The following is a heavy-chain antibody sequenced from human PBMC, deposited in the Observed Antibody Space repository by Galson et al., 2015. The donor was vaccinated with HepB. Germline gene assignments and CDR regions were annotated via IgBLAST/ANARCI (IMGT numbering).Heavy chain of an antibody. D-gene: IGHD2-21*01. V-gene: IGHV1-46*01. CDR1: GYTFTSYY. CDR3: ARDNYTLAYCGGDCYSPGYFQH. CDR2: INPSGGST. Sequence: SVKVSCKASGYTFTSYYMHWVRQAPGQGLEWMGIINPSGGSTSYAQKFQGRVTMTRDTSTSTVYMELSSLRSEDTAVYYCARDNYTLAYCGGDCYSPGYFQHWGQGTLVTVSS. J-gene: IGHJ1*01.